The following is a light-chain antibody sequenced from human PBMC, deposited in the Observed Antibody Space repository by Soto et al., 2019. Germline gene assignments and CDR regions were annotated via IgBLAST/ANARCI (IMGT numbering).Light chain of an antibody. J-gene: IGKJ1*01. CDR2: AAS. V-gene: IGKV1-6*01. CDR3: LQDYNYLWT. CDR1: QGIRND. Sequence: AIQMTQSPSSLSASVGDRVTIACRASQGIRNDLGWYQQKPGKAPKVLIYAASSLQSGVPSRFSGSGSGTDFTLTISSLQPEDFATYYCLQDYNYLWTFGQGTKVDIK.